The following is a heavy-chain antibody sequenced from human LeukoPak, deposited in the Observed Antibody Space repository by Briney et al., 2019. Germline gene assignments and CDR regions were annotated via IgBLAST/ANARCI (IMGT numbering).Heavy chain of an antibody. Sequence: ASVKVSCKASGYTFIGYYVHWVRQAPGQGLEWMGWIDPKSGGTVYAQKFQGRVTMTRDTSINTAYMELSSLRSGDTAVYFCARDQAFKDYWGQGTLVTVSS. CDR3: ARDQAFKDY. J-gene: IGHJ4*02. CDR2: IDPKSGGT. D-gene: IGHD2/OR15-2a*01. V-gene: IGHV1-2*02. CDR1: GYTFIGYY.